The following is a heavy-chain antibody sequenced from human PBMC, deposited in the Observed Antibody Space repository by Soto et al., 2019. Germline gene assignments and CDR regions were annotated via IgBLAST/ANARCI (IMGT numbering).Heavy chain of an antibody. D-gene: IGHD3-10*01. Sequence: LRLSCAASGFAFGSYWMSWVRQAPGKGLEWVANINQGGREKNYVDSVKGRFSISRDDAEKSHHLQMNSLRVEDTAVYFCARYGLPSYGGYALDLWGQGTMVTVS. V-gene: IGHV3-7*01. CDR2: INQGGREK. CDR1: GFAFGSYW. CDR3: ARYGLPSYGGYALDL. J-gene: IGHJ3*01.